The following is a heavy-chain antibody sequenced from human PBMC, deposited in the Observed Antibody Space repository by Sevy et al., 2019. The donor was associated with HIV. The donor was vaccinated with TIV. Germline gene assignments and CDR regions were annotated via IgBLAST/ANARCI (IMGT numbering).Heavy chain of an antibody. CDR3: ARVGGLTDYGMDV. J-gene: IGHJ6*02. V-gene: IGHV4-61*01. CDR1: GGSVSSSSYF. CDR2: IYYSGST. D-gene: IGHD1-26*01. Sequence: SETRSLTCTLSGGSVSSSSYFWSWIRQPPGKGLESIGYIYYSGSTNYNPSLKSRVTISVDTSKNQFSLKLSSVTAADTAVYYCARVGGLTDYGMDVWGQGTTVTVSS.